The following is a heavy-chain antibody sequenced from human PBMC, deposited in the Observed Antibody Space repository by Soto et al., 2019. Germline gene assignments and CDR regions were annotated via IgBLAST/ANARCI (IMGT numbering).Heavy chain of an antibody. V-gene: IGHV4-39*02. CDR3: ARDYGDYYFDY. J-gene: IGHJ4*02. CDR2: IYYSGST. CDR1: GGSISSSSYY. D-gene: IGHD4-17*01. Sequence: SETLSLTCTVSGGSISSSSYYWGWIRQPPGKGLEWIGNIYYSGSTYYNPSLKSRVTISVDTSKNQLSLKLSSVTAADTAVYYCARDYGDYYFDYWGQGTLVAVSS.